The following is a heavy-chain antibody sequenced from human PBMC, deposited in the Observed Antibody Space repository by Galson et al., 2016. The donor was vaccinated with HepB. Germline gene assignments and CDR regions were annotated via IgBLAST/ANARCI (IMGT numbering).Heavy chain of an antibody. Sequence: SLRLSCAASGFTFSSFGMSWVRQAPGKGLEWVSLISGSGGSTSYADSVKGRFIISRGNSNNTLYLQMNSLRAEDTAVYYCAGDGLRWSPVEYFHQWGQGTLVTVSS. V-gene: IGHV3-23*01. J-gene: IGHJ1*01. D-gene: IGHD3/OR15-3a*01. CDR1: GFTFSSFG. CDR2: ISGSGGST. CDR3: AGDGLRWSPVEYFHQ.